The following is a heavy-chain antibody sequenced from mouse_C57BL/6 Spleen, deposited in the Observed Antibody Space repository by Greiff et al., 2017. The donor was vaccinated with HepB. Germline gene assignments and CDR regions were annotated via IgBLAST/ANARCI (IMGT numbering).Heavy chain of an antibody. CDR2: IDPENGDT. Sequence: VHVKQSGAELVRPGASVKLSCTASGFNIKDDYMHWVKQRPEQGLEWIGWIDPENGDTEYASKFQGKATITADTSSNTAYLQLSSLTSEDTAVYYCTIGGSPYYAMDYWGQGTSVTVSS. CDR1: GFNIKDDY. V-gene: IGHV14-4*01. D-gene: IGHD3-3*01. CDR3: TIGGSPYYAMDY. J-gene: IGHJ4*01.